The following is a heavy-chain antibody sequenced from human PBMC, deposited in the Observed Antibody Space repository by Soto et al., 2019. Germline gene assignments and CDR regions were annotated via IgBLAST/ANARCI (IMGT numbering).Heavy chain of an antibody. CDR1: GGSISSYY. CDR3: AKVPLYSSSWLNWFDP. Sequence: PSETLSLTCTVSGGSISSYYWSWIRQPPGKGLEWIGYIYYSGSTNYNPSLKSRVTISVDTSKNQFSLKLSSVTAADTAVYYCAKVPLYSSSWLNWFDPWGQGTLVTVSS. CDR2: IYYSGST. J-gene: IGHJ5*02. V-gene: IGHV4-59*08. D-gene: IGHD6-13*01.